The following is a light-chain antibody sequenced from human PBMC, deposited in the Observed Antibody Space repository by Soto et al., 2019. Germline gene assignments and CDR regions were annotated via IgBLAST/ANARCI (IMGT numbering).Light chain of an antibody. CDR1: HSVSAS. V-gene: IGKV3-20*01. CDR3: QQYGSSST. J-gene: IGKJ5*01. CDR2: GAS. Sequence: EIVMAQSPATLSVSPGERATLSCRARHSVSASLAWYQHKPGQAPRLLIYGASSRVTGIPDRFSGSGSGTDFTLTISRLEPEDFAVYYCQQYGSSSTFGQGTRLENK.